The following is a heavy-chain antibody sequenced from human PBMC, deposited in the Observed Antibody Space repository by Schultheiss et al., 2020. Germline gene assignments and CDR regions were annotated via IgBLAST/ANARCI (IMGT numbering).Heavy chain of an antibody. CDR2: IKCDGSEK. V-gene: IGHV3-52*01. CDR3: ARDLNSSPKRWFDP. D-gene: IGHD6-13*01. J-gene: IGHJ5*02. Sequence: CGSLRLSCTASGFTFSSSWMHWVCQAPEKGLEWVADIKCDGSEKYYVDSVKGRLTISRDNAKNSLYLQVNSLRAEDMTVYYCARDLNSSPKRWFDPWGQGTVVTVSS. CDR1: GFTFSSSW.